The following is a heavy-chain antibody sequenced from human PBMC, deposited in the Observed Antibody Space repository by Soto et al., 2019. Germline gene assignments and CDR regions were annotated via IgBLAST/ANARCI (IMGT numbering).Heavy chain of an antibody. Sequence: PGESLKISCKGSGYSFTSYWIGWVRQMPGKGLEWMGIIYPGDSDTRYSPSFQGQVTISADKSISTAYLQWSSPKASDTAMYYCARHLFTTFGGVSESLVDIWGQGTMVTVSS. D-gene: IGHD3-16*01. CDR2: IYPGDSDT. J-gene: IGHJ3*02. V-gene: IGHV5-51*01. CDR3: ARHLFTTFGGVSESLVDI. CDR1: GYSFTSYW.